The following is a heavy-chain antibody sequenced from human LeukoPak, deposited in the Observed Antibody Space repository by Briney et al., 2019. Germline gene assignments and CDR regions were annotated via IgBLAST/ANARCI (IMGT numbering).Heavy chain of an antibody. CDR1: GFTFSSYS. Sequence: GGSPRLSCAASGFTFSSYSMNWVRQAPGKGLEWVSYISSSSSTIYYADSVKGRFTISRDNAKNSLYLQMNSLRAEDTAVYYCARRHCLDYWGQGTLVTVYS. D-gene: IGHD2-21*01. CDR3: ARRHCLDY. CDR2: ISSSSSTI. J-gene: IGHJ4*02. V-gene: IGHV3-48*01.